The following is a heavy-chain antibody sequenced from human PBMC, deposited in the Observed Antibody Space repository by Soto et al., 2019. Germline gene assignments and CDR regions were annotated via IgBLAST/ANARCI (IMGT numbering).Heavy chain of an antibody. CDR2: INPNSGGT. V-gene: IGHV1-2*04. J-gene: IGHJ6*02. CDR1: GYTFTGYY. CDR3: SRDYAAAGITAYYYYGMDV. D-gene: IGHD6-13*01. Sequence: QVQLVQSGAEVKKPGASVKVSCKASGYTFTGYYMHWVRQAPGQGLEWMGWINPNSGGTNYAQNFQGWVTMTRDTSISTAYMELSRLRADDTAVYYCSRDYAAAGITAYYYYGMDVWGQGTTVTVSS.